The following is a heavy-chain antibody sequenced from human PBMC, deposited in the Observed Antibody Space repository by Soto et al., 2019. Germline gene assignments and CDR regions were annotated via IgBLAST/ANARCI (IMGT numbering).Heavy chain of an antibody. D-gene: IGHD6-19*01. Sequence: ASVKVSCKASGYTFTSYAMHWVRQAPGQRLEWMGWINAGNGNTKYSQKFQGRVTITRDTSASKAYMELSSLRSEDTAVYYCARDRDLGYSSGWYDYYYVMDVWGQGTTVTVSS. CDR3: ARDRDLGYSSGWYDYYYVMDV. CDR1: GYTFTSYA. V-gene: IGHV1-3*01. CDR2: INAGNGNT. J-gene: IGHJ6*02.